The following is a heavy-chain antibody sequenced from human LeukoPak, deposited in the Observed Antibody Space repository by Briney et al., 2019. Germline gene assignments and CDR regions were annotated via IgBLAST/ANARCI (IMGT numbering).Heavy chain of an antibody. J-gene: IGHJ4*02. CDR1: GYSISSGYY. D-gene: IGHD2-2*01. Sequence: PSETLSLTCAASGYSISSGYYWGWIRQPPGKRQEWIGSIYHSGSTYYNPSLKSRVTISVDTSKNQFSLKLSSVTAADTAVYYCARGRSTSPGDYWGQGTLVTVSS. V-gene: IGHV4-38-2*01. CDR3: ARGRSTSPGDY. CDR2: IYHSGST.